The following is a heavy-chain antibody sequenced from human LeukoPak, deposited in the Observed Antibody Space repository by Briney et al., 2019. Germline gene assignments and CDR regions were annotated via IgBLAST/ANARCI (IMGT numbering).Heavy chain of an antibody. CDR3: ARDRDDYGDHAGY. CDR1: GFTVSNNY. CDR2: IYSGDGGT. J-gene: IGHJ4*02. D-gene: IGHD4-17*01. Sequence: GGSLRLSCAASGFTVSNNYMTWVRQAPGKGLECVSIIYSGDGGTYHADSVKGRFTVSRDNSKNTLYLQMNSLRAEDTAVYYCARDRDDYGDHAGYWGQGTLVTVSS. V-gene: IGHV3-53*01.